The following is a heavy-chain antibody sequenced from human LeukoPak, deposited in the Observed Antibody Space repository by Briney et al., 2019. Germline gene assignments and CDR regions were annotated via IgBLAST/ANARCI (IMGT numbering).Heavy chain of an antibody. V-gene: IGHV4-34*01. CDR3: ARASSIVVVVAHAFDI. Sequence: ASETLSLTCAVYGGSFSGYYWSWIRQPPGKGLEWIGEINHSGSTNYNPSLKSRVTISVDTSKNQFSLKLSSVTAADTAVYYCARASSIVVVVAHAFDIWGQGTMVTVSS. CDR2: INHSGST. CDR1: GGSFSGYY. D-gene: IGHD2-15*01. J-gene: IGHJ3*02.